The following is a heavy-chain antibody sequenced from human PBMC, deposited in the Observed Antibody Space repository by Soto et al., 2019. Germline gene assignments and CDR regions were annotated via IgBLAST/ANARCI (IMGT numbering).Heavy chain of an antibody. CDR3: VRTSGGEYYDSRQYYHSY. V-gene: IGHV5-51*01. Sequence: GESLKISCKGSGYKFIDYWIGWVRQVPGKGLEWVGSIYPGDFDIKYRPSFQGQVTISADKSTTTAYLQRNSLQASDTAMYYCVRTSGGEYYDSRQYYHSYWGQGTLVTVSS. CDR1: GYKFIDYW. J-gene: IGHJ4*02. CDR2: IYPGDFDI. D-gene: IGHD3-22*01.